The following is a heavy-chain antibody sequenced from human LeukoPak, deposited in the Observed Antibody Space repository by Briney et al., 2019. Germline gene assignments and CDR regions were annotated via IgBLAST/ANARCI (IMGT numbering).Heavy chain of an antibody. CDR2: INPNSGGT. D-gene: IGHD1-1*01. CDR1: GYTFSDSY. Sequence: GASVKVSCKASGYTFSDSYMHWVRQAPGQGLEWVGWINPNSGGTNYAQKFQGGVTMTRDTSISTAYMELSRLRVDDTAVYYCARGFGNWHDAFDIWGQGTMVTVST. J-gene: IGHJ3*02. V-gene: IGHV1-2*02. CDR3: ARGFGNWHDAFDI.